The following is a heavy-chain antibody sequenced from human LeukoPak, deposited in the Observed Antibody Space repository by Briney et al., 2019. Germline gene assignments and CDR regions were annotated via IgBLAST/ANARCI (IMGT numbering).Heavy chain of an antibody. V-gene: IGHV1-24*01. Sequence: GASVKVSCEVSGYTLTELSMHWVRQAPGKGLEWMGGFDPEDGETIYAQKFQGRVTMTEDTSTDTAYMELSSLRSEDTAVYYCANADYYDSSGYINWFDPWGQGTLVTVSS. CDR2: FDPEDGET. D-gene: IGHD3-22*01. CDR1: GYTLTELS. J-gene: IGHJ5*02. CDR3: ANADYYDSSGYINWFDP.